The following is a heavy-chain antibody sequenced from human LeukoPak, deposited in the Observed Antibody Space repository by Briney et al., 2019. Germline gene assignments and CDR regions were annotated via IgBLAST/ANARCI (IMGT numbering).Heavy chain of an antibody. D-gene: IGHD3-22*01. CDR2: IYYNGYT. V-gene: IGHV4-31*03. J-gene: IGHJ5*02. CDR3: ARDYDGTNYFDP. Sequence: SETLSLTCSVSNGSISRGGHYWSWIRQLPGKGLELTGHIYYNGYTDYNPSLKSRVTISVDTSKNQFSLKVSSVTAADTAVYYCARDYDGTNYFDPWGQGTLVTVSS. CDR1: NGSISRGGHY.